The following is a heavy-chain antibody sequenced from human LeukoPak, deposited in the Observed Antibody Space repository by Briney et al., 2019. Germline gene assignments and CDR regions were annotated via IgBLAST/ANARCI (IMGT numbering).Heavy chain of an antibody. CDR1: GFTFSSYA. D-gene: IGHD4/OR15-4a*01. Sequence: GGSLRLSCAASGFTFSSYAMHWVRQAPGKGLEWVAVISYDGSNKYYADSVKGRFTISRDNSKNTLYLQMNSLRAEDTAVYYCASRTNYQYYYYGMDVWGQGNPGHRLL. CDR3: ASRTNYQYYYYGMDV. J-gene: IGHJ6*02. CDR2: ISYDGSNK. V-gene: IGHV3-30-3*01.